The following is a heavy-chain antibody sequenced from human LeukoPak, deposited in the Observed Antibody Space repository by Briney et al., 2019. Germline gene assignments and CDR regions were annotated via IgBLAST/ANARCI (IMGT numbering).Heavy chain of an antibody. CDR3: ASGYCSGGSCYVLSG. CDR2: ISSSGNPI. CDR1: GFTFSSYE. V-gene: IGHV3-48*03. Sequence: RGSLRLSCAASGFTFSSYEMNWVRQAPGKGLEWVSYISSSGNPIYYADSVKGRFTISRDNAKNSLYLQMNSLRAEDTAVYYCASGYCSGGSCYVLSGWGQGTLVTVSS. D-gene: IGHD2-15*01. J-gene: IGHJ4*02.